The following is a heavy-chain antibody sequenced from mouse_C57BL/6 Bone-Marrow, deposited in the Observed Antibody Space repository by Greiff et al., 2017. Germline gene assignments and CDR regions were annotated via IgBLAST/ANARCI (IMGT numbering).Heavy chain of an antibody. CDR2: IDPENGDT. J-gene: IGHJ2*01. Sequence: VQLQQSGAELVRPGASVKLSCTASGFNIKDDYMHWVKQRPEQGLEWIGWIDPENGDTEYASKFQGKATITADKSSNTAYLQLSSLTSEDTAVYYCTHDGYYGDYWVQGTTLTVSS. CDR3: THDGYYGDY. D-gene: IGHD2-3*01. V-gene: IGHV14-4*01. CDR1: GFNIKDDY.